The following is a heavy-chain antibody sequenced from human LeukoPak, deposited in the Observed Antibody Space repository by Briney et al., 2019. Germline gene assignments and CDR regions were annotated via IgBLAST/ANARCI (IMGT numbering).Heavy chain of an antibody. CDR2: ISSSSSTI. CDR3: ARGRGGDYIADPDNWFDP. CDR1: GFTFSSYS. Sequence: PGGSLRLSCAASGFTFSSYSMNWVRQAPGKGLEWVSYISSSSSTIYYADSVKGRFTISRDNAKNSLYLQMNSLRAEDTAVYYCARGRGGDYIADPDNWFDPWGQGTLVTVSS. D-gene: IGHD4-17*01. V-gene: IGHV3-48*01. J-gene: IGHJ5*02.